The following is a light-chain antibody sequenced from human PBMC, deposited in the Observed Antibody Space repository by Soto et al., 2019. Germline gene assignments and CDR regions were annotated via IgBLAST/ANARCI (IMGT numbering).Light chain of an antibody. CDR3: QQYNDWPLT. CDR1: QSVSSN. V-gene: IGKV3-15*01. Sequence: EIVMTQSPFTLSVSAGERVTLSCRASQSVSSNLAWYQQKPGKAPSLLIYGAFTRATGIPARFSGTGSGTEFTLTISSLQSEDFTIYYCQQYNDWPLTFGQGTKVDIK. J-gene: IGKJ1*01. CDR2: GAF.